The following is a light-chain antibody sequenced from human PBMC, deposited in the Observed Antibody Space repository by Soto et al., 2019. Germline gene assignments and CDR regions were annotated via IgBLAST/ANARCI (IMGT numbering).Light chain of an antibody. CDR3: QQDYSSRT. Sequence: EIVLTQSPGTVSLSPGERATLSCRASQSVGSRWLAWYQQKPGQAPRVLIYGGSNRATGIPDRFSGSGSGTDFTLTISRLEPEDFAVYYCQQDYSSRTFGQGNKVEMK. V-gene: IGKV3-20*01. CDR2: GGS. J-gene: IGKJ1*01. CDR1: QSVGSRW.